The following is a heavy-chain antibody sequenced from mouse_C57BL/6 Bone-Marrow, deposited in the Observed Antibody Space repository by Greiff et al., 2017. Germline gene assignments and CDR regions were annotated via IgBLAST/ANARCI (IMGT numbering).Heavy chain of an antibody. J-gene: IGHJ2*01. CDR2: INPSSGYT. Sequence: QVQLQQPGAELARPGASVKLSCKASGYTFTSYTMHWVKQRPGQGLEWIGYINPSSGYTKYNQKFKDKATLTADKSSSTAYMQLSSLTSEDSAVCDCTLIATEVADDMDYWGQGTTLTVSS. CDR3: TLIATEVADDMDY. D-gene: IGHD1-1*01. CDR1: GYTFTSYT. V-gene: IGHV1-4*01.